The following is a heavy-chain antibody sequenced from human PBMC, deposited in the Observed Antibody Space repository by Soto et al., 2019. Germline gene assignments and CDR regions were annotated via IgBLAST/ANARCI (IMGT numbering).Heavy chain of an antibody. CDR1: GDSFSSNSAA. CDR3: TRALSGSGPDS. D-gene: IGHD6-19*01. Sequence: SQTLSLTCAISGDSFSSNSAAWNWFRQSPSRGLEWLGRTYYRSKWYNDYAVSVKSRIIINTDTSKKQFSLQLNSVTPEDTAIYYCTRALSGSGPDSWGQGTLVTVSS. J-gene: IGHJ4*02. CDR2: TYYRSKWYN. V-gene: IGHV6-1*01.